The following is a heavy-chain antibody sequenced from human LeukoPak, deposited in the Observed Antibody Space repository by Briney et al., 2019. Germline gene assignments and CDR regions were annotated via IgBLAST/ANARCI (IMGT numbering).Heavy chain of an antibody. CDR2: IHPSGTNT. CDR3: ARGPSGYHNT. Sequence: PGGSLRLSCAASGFTFGSYGMSWVRQAPGKGLEWVSTIHPSGTNTHYADSVKGRFTISRDNSKNTLYLQMNSLRAEDTAVYYCARGPSGYHNTGGQGTLVTVSS. V-gene: IGHV3-23*01. D-gene: IGHD5-12*01. J-gene: IGHJ4*02. CDR1: GFTFGSYG.